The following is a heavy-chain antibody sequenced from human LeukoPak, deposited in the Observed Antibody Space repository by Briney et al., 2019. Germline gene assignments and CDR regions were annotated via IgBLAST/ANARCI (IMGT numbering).Heavy chain of an antibody. CDR3: ASTVFGVTYNWFDP. V-gene: IGHV4-61*02. CDR2: IYTSGGT. Sequence: SQTLSLTCTVSGGSISSGSYYWSWIRQPAGKGLEWIGRIYTSGGTNYNPSLESRVTISVDTSKNQFSLKLTSVTAADTAVYYCASTVFGVTYNWFDPWGQGTLVTVSS. D-gene: IGHD3-3*01. CDR1: GGSISSGSYY. J-gene: IGHJ5*02.